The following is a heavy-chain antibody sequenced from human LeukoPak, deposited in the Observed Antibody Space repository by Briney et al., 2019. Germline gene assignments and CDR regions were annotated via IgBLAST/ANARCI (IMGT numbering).Heavy chain of an antibody. J-gene: IGHJ4*02. CDR2: ISYDGSNK. CDR3: ARDLKELAKPYSGSSHGDY. V-gene: IGHV3-30-3*01. Sequence: GGSLRLSCAASGFTFSSYAMHWVRQAPGKGLEWVAVISYDGSNKYYADSVKGRFTISRDNSKNTLYLQMNSLRAEDTAVYYCARDLKELAKPYSGSSHGDYWGQGTLVTVSS. CDR1: GFTFSSYA. D-gene: IGHD1-26*01.